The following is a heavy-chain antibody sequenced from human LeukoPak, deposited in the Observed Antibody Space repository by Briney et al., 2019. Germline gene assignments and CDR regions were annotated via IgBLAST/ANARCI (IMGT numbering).Heavy chain of an antibody. CDR3: AKRSDYGGNWNYFDY. CDR2: ISGRDDST. CDR1: GFTFSIHG. J-gene: IGHJ4*02. Sequence: PGGSLRLSCAASGFTFSIHGMSWVRQAPGKGLEWVPTISGRDDSTYYADSVKGRFTISRDNSKNTLYLQLNSLRAEDTAVYYCAKRSDYGGNWNYFDYWGQGTLVTVSS. V-gene: IGHV3-23*01. D-gene: IGHD4-23*01.